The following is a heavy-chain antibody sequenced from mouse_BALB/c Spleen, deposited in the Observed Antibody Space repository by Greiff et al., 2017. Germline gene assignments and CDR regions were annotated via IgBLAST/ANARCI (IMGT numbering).Heavy chain of an antibody. J-gene: IGHJ3*01. D-gene: IGHD2-14*01. CDR2: IWSGGST. CDR3: ASAYYRYDWFAY. CDR1: GFSLTSYG. V-gene: IGHV2-2*02. Sequence: VKLMESGPGLVQPSQSLSITCTVSGFSLTSYGVHWVRQSPGKGLEWLGVIWSGGSTDYNAAFISRLSISKDNSKSQVFFKMNSLQANDTAIYYCASAYYRYDWFAYWGQGTLVTVSA.